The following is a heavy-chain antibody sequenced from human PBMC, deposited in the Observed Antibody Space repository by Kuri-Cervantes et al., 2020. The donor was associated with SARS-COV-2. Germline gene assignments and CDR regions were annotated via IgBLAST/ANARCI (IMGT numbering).Heavy chain of an antibody. CDR3: AREAREQWGEYYDFWSGYYPSVRYYYYYGMDV. CDR1: GFTFSSYW. V-gene: IGHV3-7*01. Sequence: GGSLRLSCAASGFTFSSYWMSWVRQAPGKGLEWVANIKQDGSEKYYVDSVKGRFTISRDNAKNSLYLQMNSLRAEDTAVYYCAREAREQWGEYYDFWSGYYPSVRYYYYYGMDVWGQGTTVT. CDR2: IKQDGSEK. J-gene: IGHJ6*01. D-gene: IGHD3-3*01.